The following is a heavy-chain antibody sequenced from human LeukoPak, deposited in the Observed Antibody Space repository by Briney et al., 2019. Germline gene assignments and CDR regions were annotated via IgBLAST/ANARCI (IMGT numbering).Heavy chain of an antibody. CDR3: ARQKSGGYSPQAFDY. J-gene: IGHJ4*02. V-gene: IGHV3-30*02. CDR2: IHYDGTNK. D-gene: IGHD3-22*01. Sequence: GGSLRLSCTASGFTFSSYGMHWVRQAPGKGLEWVAFIHYDGTNKYYSDSVKGRFTISRDNSKNTLYLQMNSLRPEDTAVYYCARQKSGGYSPQAFDYWGQGTLVTVSS. CDR1: GFTFSSYG.